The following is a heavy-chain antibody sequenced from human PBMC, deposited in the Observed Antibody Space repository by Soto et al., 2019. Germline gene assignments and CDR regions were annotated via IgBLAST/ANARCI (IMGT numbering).Heavy chain of an antibody. CDR1: GFTFSTYA. Sequence: EVHLLESGGGLVQPGGSLRLSCTASGFTFSTYAMSWVRQAPGKGLEWVSAISGSGTTTYYADSVKGRFTISRDNSKNTLYLQMNSLRADDTAEYYCASGSSGWQTRWWSDSWGQGTLVTVSS. V-gene: IGHV3-23*01. CDR3: ASGSSGWQTRWWSDS. J-gene: IGHJ5*01. CDR2: ISGSGTTT. D-gene: IGHD6-19*01.